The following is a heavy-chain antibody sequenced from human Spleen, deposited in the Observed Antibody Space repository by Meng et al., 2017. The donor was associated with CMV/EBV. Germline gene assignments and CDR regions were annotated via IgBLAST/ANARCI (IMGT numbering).Heavy chain of an antibody. CDR3: ARDRRYSDNTGYVYYGLDV. D-gene: IGHD3-9*01. V-gene: IGHV3-23*01. J-gene: IGHJ6*02. CDR1: GFTFSSYW. Sequence: GESLKISCAASGFTFSSYWMSWVRQAPGKGLEWVSAISGSGGSTYYADSVKGRFTISRDNSKNTLYLQMNSLRAEDTAVYYCARDRRYSDNTGYVYYGLDVWGQGTTVTVSS. CDR2: ISGSGGST.